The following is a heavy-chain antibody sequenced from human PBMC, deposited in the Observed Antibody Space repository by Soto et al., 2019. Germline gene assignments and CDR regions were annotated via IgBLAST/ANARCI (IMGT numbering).Heavy chain of an antibody. V-gene: IGHV3-30-3*01. Sequence: GGSLRLSCAASGFTFSSYAMHWVRQAPGKGLEWVAVISYDGSNKYYADSVKGRFTISRDNSKNTLYLQMNSLRAEDTAVYYCARDIRLYNWNYVFDYWGQGTLVTVSS. CDR2: ISYDGSNK. D-gene: IGHD1-7*01. CDR1: GFTFSSYA. CDR3: ARDIRLYNWNYVFDY. J-gene: IGHJ4*02.